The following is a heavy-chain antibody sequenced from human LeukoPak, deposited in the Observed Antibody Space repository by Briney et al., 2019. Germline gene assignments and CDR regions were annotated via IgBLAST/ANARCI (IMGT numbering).Heavy chain of an antibody. CDR1: GYTFTSYG. J-gene: IGHJ6*03. CDR2: ISAYNGNT. D-gene: IGHD3-10*01. Sequence: ASVKVSRKASGYTFTSYGISWVRQAPGQGLEWMGWISAYNGNTNYAQKLQGRVTMTTDTSTSTAYMELRSLRSDDTAVYYCARSPTSFSALGEWFGYYYMDVWGKGTTVTVSS. CDR3: ARSPTSFSALGEWFGYYYMDV. V-gene: IGHV1-18*01.